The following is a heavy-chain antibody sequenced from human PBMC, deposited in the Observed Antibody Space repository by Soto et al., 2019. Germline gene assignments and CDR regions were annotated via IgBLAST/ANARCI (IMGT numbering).Heavy chain of an antibody. CDR2: INHSGST. CDR1: GGSFSGYY. D-gene: IGHD2-2*01. Sequence: QVQLQQWGAGLLKPSETLSLTCAVYGGSFSGYYWSWIRQPPGKGLEWIGEINHSGSTNYNPSLKSRVTISVDTSKNQFSLKLSSVTAADTAVYYCARVGYCSSTSCPGWFDPWGQGTLVTVSS. V-gene: IGHV4-34*01. CDR3: ARVGYCSSTSCPGWFDP. J-gene: IGHJ5*02.